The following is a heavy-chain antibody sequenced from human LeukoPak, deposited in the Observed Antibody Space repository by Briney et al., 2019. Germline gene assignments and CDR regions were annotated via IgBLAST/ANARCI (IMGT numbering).Heavy chain of an antibody. Sequence: ASVKVSCKASGYTFTSYYMHWVRQAPGQGLEWMGIINPSGGSTSYAQKLQGRVTMTTDTSTSTAYMELRSLRSDDTAVYYCARDTTAMGYFDYWGQGTLVTVSS. CDR2: INPSGGST. D-gene: IGHD5-18*01. CDR1: GYTFTSYY. V-gene: IGHV1-46*01. J-gene: IGHJ4*02. CDR3: ARDTTAMGYFDY.